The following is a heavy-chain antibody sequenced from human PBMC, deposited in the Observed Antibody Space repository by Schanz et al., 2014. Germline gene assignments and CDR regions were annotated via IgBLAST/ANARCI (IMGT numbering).Heavy chain of an antibody. J-gene: IGHJ3*02. Sequence: QVQLVESGGGVVQPGRSLRLSCAASGFTFSSYAMHWVRQAPGRGLQWVALISYDGGHKYYADSVKGRFTISRDNSKNTLYLQMSSLRSEDTAMYYCARDRWNYEGGIFDIWGQGPMVTVSS. CDR1: GFTFSSYA. V-gene: IGHV3-30*04. CDR3: ARDRWNYEGGIFDI. D-gene: IGHD1-7*01. CDR2: ISYDGGHK.